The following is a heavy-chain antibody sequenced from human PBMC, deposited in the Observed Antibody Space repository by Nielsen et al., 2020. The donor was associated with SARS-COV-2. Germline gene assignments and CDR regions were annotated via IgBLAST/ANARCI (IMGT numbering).Heavy chain of an antibody. CDR1: GFTFSSYG. CDR2: ISYDGSNK. CDR3: AKGGTEFDY. D-gene: IGHD3-16*01. V-gene: IGHV3-30*18. J-gene: IGHJ4*02. Sequence: GESLKISCAASGFTFSSYGMHWVRQAPGKGLEWVAVISYDGSNKYYADSVKGRFTISRDNAKNSLYLQMNSLRAEDTALYYCAKGGTEFDYWGQGTLVTVSS.